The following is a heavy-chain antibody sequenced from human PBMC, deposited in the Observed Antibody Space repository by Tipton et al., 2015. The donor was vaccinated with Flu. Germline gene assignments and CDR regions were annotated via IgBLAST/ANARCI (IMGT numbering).Heavy chain of an antibody. CDR1: GFTFSIYE. V-gene: IGHV3-48*03. J-gene: IGHJ4*02. D-gene: IGHD3-10*01. CDR2: ISSSGSTT. Sequence: SLRLSCATSGFTFSIYEMNWVRQAPGKGLEWVSYISSSGSTTYYADSVQGRFTISRDNAKNSLYLQMNSLRAEDTAVYYCAREGSGRMYYFDYWGQGTLVTVSS. CDR3: AREGSGRMYYFDY.